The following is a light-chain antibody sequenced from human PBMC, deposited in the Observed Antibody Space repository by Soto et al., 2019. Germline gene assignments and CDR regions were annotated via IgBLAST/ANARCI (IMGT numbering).Light chain of an antibody. J-gene: IGKJ5*01. CDR3: QQRQYWPPIT. Sequence: EIVLTQSPGTLSFSPGERATLSCRASQNLSSSFLAWYQQKPGQAPRLLIFAASSRATGIPDRFSGSGSGTDFTLTISSLEPEDFAIYYCQQRQYWPPITFGQGTRLEIK. CDR1: QNLSSSF. V-gene: IGKV3D-20*02. CDR2: AAS.